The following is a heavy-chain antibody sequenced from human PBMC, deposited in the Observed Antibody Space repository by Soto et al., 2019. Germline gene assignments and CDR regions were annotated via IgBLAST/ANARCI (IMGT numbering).Heavy chain of an antibody. D-gene: IGHD1-7*01. CDR2: IIPIPGIA. CDR1: GGTFRRYT. J-gene: IGHJ5*02. CDR3: AIAVVSPNGNYDYDGVCFDP. V-gene: IGHV1-69*02. Sequence: QVHLVQSGAEVKKPASSVKVSCKASGGTFRRYTISWVRQAPGQGLEWMGRIIPIPGIANYAQKFQSRVTITADKPTSTAYMELSSLISEDTAVYYCAIAVVSPNGNYDYDGVCFDPWGQGTLVTVSS.